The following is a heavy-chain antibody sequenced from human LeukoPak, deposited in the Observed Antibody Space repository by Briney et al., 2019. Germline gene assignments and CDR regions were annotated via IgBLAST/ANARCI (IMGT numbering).Heavy chain of an antibody. J-gene: IGHJ4*02. D-gene: IGHD1-1*01. CDR1: GFTFSSYG. CDR2: IWYDGSNK. Sequence: GGSLRLSCAASGFTFSSYGMHWVRQAPGKGLEWVAVIWYDGSNKYYADSVKGRFTISRDNSKNTLYLQMNSLRAEDTAVYYCARDFLMYNWNGVYFDYWGQGTLVTVSS. CDR3: ARDFLMYNWNGVYFDY. V-gene: IGHV3-33*01.